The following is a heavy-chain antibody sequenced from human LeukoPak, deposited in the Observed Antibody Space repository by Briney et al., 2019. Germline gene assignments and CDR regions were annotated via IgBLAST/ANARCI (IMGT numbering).Heavy chain of an antibody. J-gene: IGHJ5*02. CDR3: ATLAT. Sequence: PGRSLRLSCAASGFTFDDYAMHWVRHAPGKGLEWVSGISWNSGSIVYADSVKGRFTISRDNAKNSLYLQMNSLGAEDTALYYCATLATWGQGTLVTVSS. CDR1: GFTFDDYA. V-gene: IGHV3-9*01. CDR2: ISWNSGSI. D-gene: IGHD1-1*01.